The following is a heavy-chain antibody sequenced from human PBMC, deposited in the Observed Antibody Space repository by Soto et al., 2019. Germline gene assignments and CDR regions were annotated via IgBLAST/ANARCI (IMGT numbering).Heavy chain of an antibody. J-gene: IGHJ3*02. V-gene: IGHV3-53*04. Sequence: EVQLVESGGGLVQPGGSLRLSCAASGFTVSSNYMSWVRQAPGKGLEWVSVIYSGGSTYYADSVKGRFTISRHNSKNTLYLQMNSLRAEDTAVYYCARGIGYYYDSSGYQKGGGAFDIWGKGTMVTVSS. CDR1: GFTVSSNY. D-gene: IGHD3-22*01. CDR3: ARGIGYYYDSSGYQKGGGAFDI. CDR2: IYSGGST.